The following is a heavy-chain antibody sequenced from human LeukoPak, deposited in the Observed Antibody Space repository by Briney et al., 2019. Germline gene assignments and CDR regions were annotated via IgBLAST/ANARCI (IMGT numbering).Heavy chain of an antibody. CDR2: INHSGST. CDR3: SSTCSGGSCHDY. CDR1: GGSFSGYY. Sequence: SEALSLTCAVYGGSFSGYYWSWIRQPPGKGLEWIGEINHSGSTNYNPSLKSRVTISVDTSKNQFSLKLSSVTAADTAVYYCSSTCSGGSCHDYWGQGTLVTVSS. D-gene: IGHD2-15*01. J-gene: IGHJ4*02. V-gene: IGHV4-34*01.